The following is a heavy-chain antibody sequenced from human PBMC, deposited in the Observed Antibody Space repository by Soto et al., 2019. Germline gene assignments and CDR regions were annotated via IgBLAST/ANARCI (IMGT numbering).Heavy chain of an antibody. V-gene: IGHV1-69*02. J-gene: IGHJ4*02. Sequence: QVQLVQSGAEVKKPGSSVKVSCKASGGTFSSYTISWVRQAPGQGLEWMGRIIPGLGIANYAQKFQGRVTITADIYTSTAYMELSSLSSEDTAVYYCASLGASGPAIGDYWGRGTLVTVSS. CDR1: GGTFSSYT. D-gene: IGHD6-13*01. CDR2: IIPGLGIA. CDR3: ASLGASGPAIGDY.